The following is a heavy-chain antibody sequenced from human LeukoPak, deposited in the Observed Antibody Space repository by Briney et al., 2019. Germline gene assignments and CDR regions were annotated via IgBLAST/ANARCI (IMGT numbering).Heavy chain of an antibody. CDR2: ISNNGGYT. D-gene: IGHD4-11*01. CDR3: AKEHDYSNYYYFDF. J-gene: IGHJ4*02. Sequence: GGSLRLSCAASGFTFSSSAMSWVRQAPGKGLEWVSAISNNGGYTYYADSVQGRFTISRVNSKSTLCLQMNSLRAEDTAVYYCAKEHDYSNYYYFDFWGQGTLVTVSS. CDR1: GFTFSSSA. V-gene: IGHV3-23*01.